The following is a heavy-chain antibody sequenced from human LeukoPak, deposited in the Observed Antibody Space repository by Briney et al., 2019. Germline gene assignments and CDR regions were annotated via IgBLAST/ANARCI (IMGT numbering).Heavy chain of an antibody. V-gene: IGHV4-59*01. CDR1: GGSISGYY. J-gene: IGHJ4*02. D-gene: IGHD6-13*01. Sequence: SETLSLTCSVSGGSISGYYWSWIRQPPGKGLEWIGYIYNSGSTNYNPFLKSRVTISVVTSKNQLSPKLKSVTAADTAVYYCARAAHYSSRNFDFWGQGTLVTVSS. CDR2: IYNSGST. CDR3: ARAAHYSSRNFDF.